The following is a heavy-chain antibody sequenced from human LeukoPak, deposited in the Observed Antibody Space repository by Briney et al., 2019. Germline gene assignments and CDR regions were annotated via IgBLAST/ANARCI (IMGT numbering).Heavy chain of an antibody. CDR1: GGPVSGYY. Sequence: SETLSLTCGVSGGPVSGYYWSWLRQSPGKGLEWIGEITRYGNNNYNPSLKRRVIISKDTSKSQISLTLISLTAADTAVYFCARLDQLIVDYWYFDLWGRGTQVTVSS. CDR3: ARLDQLIVDYWYFDL. CDR2: ITRYGNN. V-gene: IGHV4-34*01. J-gene: IGHJ2*01. D-gene: IGHD2-21*01.